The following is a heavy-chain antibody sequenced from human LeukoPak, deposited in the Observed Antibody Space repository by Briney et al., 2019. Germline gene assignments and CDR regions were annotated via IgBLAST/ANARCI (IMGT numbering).Heavy chain of an antibody. CDR3: AKDLGFGESYYMDV. Sequence: PGGTLRLSCAASGLTFSSYGMSWVRQAPGKGLEWVSAISGSGGSTYYADSVKGRFTISRDNSKNTLYLQMNSLRAEDTAVYYCAKDLGFGESYYMDVWGKGTTVTISS. CDR1: GLTFSSYG. CDR2: ISGSGGST. V-gene: IGHV3-23*01. D-gene: IGHD3-10*01. J-gene: IGHJ6*03.